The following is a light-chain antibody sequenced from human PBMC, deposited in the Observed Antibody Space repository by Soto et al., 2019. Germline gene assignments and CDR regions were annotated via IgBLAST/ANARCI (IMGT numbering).Light chain of an antibody. CDR1: QSISSSY. J-gene: IGKJ1*01. Sequence: EIVLTQSPGTLSLSPGERATLSCRASQSISSSYLTWYQQKPGQPPRLLICGASTRATGIPDRFSGSGSGTEFTLTISSLQSEDVAVYYCQQYESWPWTFGQGTKVEI. CDR2: GAS. CDR3: QQYESWPWT. V-gene: IGKV3-20*01.